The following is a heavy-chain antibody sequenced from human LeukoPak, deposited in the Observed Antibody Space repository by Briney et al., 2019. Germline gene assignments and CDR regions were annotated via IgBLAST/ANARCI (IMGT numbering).Heavy chain of an antibody. J-gene: IGHJ4*02. D-gene: IGHD1-7*01. V-gene: IGHV3-48*02. Sequence: GGSLRLSCAASGFTFSNYSMNWVRQAPGKGLEWVSYISSSSSTIYYRDSVKGRFTISRDSAKNSLYLQMNSLRDEDTAVYYCTPHRDGNYPFDYWGQGTLVTVSS. CDR1: GFTFSNYS. CDR2: ISSSSSTI. CDR3: TPHRDGNYPFDY.